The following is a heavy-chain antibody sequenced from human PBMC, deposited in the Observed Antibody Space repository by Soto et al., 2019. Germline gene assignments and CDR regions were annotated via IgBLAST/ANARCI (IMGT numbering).Heavy chain of an antibody. V-gene: IGHV3-7*03. J-gene: IGHJ6*01. Sequence: LRLSCEVSGFTFSMYSMSWVRQSPGKGLEWVAKIPQDGVDGHYADSVKGRFTISRDNGKNSLYLQLNNLRAEDTAVYYCARDHLPVAAHDCIYGSDVRGRGATVAVSS. CDR1: GFTFSMYS. D-gene: IGHD2-21*02. CDR2: IPQDGVDG. CDR3: ARDHLPVAAHDCIYGSDV.